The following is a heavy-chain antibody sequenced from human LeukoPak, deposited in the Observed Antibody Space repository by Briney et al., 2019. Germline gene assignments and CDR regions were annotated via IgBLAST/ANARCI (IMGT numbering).Heavy chain of an antibody. J-gene: IGHJ4*02. V-gene: IGHV6-1*01. CDR2: TYYRSKWYS. CDR3: ARGNTVTGYYFDY. Sequence: SQTLSLTCAISGDSVSSTNAAWAWIRQSPSGGHEWLGRTYYRSKWYSDYALFVKGRITINPDTSRNQFSLQLNSVTPEDRAVYFCARGNTVTGYYFDYWGQGTLVTVSS. D-gene: IGHD4-11*01. CDR1: GDSVSSTNAA.